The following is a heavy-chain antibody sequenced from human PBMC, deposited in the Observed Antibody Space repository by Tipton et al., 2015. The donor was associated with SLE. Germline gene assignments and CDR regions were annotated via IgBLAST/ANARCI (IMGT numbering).Heavy chain of an antibody. Sequence: TLSLTCAVSGDSSSSANYYWNWIRQPAGKGLEWLGRVYASGRSDYNPSLNRRATISLDTSKNQVSLKLTSVTAADTAVYYCARGMVTWRGAIIGVDVWGQGTTVNVSS. CDR1: GDSSSSANYY. J-gene: IGHJ6*02. V-gene: IGHV4-61*02. CDR2: VYASGRS. D-gene: IGHD2-21*02. CDR3: ARGMVTWRGAIIGVDV.